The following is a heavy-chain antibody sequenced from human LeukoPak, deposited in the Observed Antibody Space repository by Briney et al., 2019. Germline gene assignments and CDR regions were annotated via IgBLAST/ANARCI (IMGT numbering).Heavy chain of an antibody. D-gene: IGHD2-15*01. V-gene: IGHV4-59*01. Sequence: PSETLSLTCTVSGGPISHYYWSWIRQPPGKGLEWIGCIYDSGSTSYNPSLKSRVTISIDTSKNQFSLNLSAVTAADTAVYYCARDPGYCSGGSCQYYYYYYMDVWGKGTTVTVSS. CDR2: IYDSGST. J-gene: IGHJ6*03. CDR3: ARDPGYCSGGSCQYYYYYYMDV. CDR1: GGPISHYY.